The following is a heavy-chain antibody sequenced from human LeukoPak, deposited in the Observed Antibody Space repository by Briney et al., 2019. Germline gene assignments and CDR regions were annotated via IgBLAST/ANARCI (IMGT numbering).Heavy chain of an antibody. CDR2: IKQDGGEK. CDR3: ARIRWAVGTWALDY. CDR1: GFTFSSYW. V-gene: IGHV3-7*01. D-gene: IGHD1-1*01. J-gene: IGHJ4*02. Sequence: PGGSLRLSCAASGFTFSSYWMGWVRQAPGKGLEWVANIKQDGGEKYYVDPVKGRFTISRDNAKNSLDLQMNSLRAEDTALYYCARIRWAVGTWALDYWAQGTLVTVSS.